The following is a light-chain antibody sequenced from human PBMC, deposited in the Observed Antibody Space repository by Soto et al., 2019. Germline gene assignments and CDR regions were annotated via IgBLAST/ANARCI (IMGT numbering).Light chain of an antibody. J-gene: IGLJ1*01. CDR1: SAYSNYK. V-gene: IGLV9-49*01. CDR2: VGTGGIVG. Sequence: QPVLTQPPSASASLGASVTLTCTLSSAYSNYKVDWYQQRPGKGPRFVMRVGTGGIVGSKGDGIPDRFSVFGSGLNRYLTIKNNQEEDESDDHCVADHCSGSNFVYVFRTGTKLTVL. CDR3: VADHCSGSNFVYV.